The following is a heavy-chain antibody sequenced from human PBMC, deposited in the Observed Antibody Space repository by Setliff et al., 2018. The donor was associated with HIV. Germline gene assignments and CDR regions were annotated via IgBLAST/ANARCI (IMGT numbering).Heavy chain of an antibody. V-gene: IGHV1-46*02. CDR2: VNPSGGST. Sequence: GASVKVSCKASGYTFNNFYLHWVRLAPGQGLEWMGMVNPSGGSTVYAQKFQGRVTMTSDTSTNTAYMELRNLKFEDTARYYCARTFYSDTSGYRTSFAYYYMDVWGEGTTVTVSS. D-gene: IGHD3-22*01. CDR1: GYTFNNFY. CDR3: ARTFYSDTSGYRTSFAYYYMDV. J-gene: IGHJ6*03.